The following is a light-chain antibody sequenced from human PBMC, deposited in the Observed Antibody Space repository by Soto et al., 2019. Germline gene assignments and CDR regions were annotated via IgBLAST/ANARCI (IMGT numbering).Light chain of an antibody. V-gene: IGKV3D-15*01. CDR2: AAS. Sequence: EILLTQSPGTRSLSPGDRATLSCRASQTISSTYLAWYQQKPGQAPRLLIYAASTRATGIPNRFSGSGSGTDFTLTINSLQSEDFAVYYCQRYNNWPLTFGGGTKVDIK. CDR1: QTISSTY. CDR3: QRYNNWPLT. J-gene: IGKJ4*01.